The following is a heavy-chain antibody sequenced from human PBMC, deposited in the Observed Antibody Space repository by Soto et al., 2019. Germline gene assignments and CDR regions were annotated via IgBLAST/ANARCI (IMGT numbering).Heavy chain of an antibody. V-gene: IGHV1-3*01. CDR2: INAGNGNT. D-gene: IGHD6-13*01. Sequence: GASVKVSCKASGYSFTSYGISWLRQAPGQRLEWMGWINAGNGNTKYSQKFQGRVTITRDTSASTAYMELSSLRSEDTAVYYCARDCGSSWYLDNWFDPWGQGTLVTVSS. CDR3: ARDCGSSWYLDNWFDP. J-gene: IGHJ5*02. CDR1: GYSFTSYG.